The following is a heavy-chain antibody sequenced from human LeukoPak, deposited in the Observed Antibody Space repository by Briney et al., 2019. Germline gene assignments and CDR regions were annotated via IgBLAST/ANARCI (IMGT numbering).Heavy chain of an antibody. J-gene: IGHJ4*02. CDR3: ARELSGTTSYYFDS. D-gene: IGHD1-7*01. V-gene: IGHV3-48*03. CDR2: ISTSGNTR. Sequence: GGSLTLSFAASGFTFGSDEMNWVRQAPGKGLEWVSYISTSGNTRYYADSVKGRFTISRDNAKNSLYLQMDSLRVEDTAVYYCARELSGTTSYYFDSWGQGTLVTVSS. CDR1: GFTFGSDE.